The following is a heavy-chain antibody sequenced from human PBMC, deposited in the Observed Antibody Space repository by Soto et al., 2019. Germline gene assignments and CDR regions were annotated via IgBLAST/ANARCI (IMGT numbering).Heavy chain of an antibody. Sequence: GVSLRLSCIVSGFTISSYWMHWVRQAPGKGLVWVSGISGSGSSTNDADSVKGRFTISRDNSKNTLYLQMNSLRAEDTAVYYCAKDLYSYGYASLDYWGQGTLVTVSS. D-gene: IGHD5-18*01. CDR1: GFTISSYW. CDR2: ISGSGSST. J-gene: IGHJ4*02. CDR3: AKDLYSYGYASLDY. V-gene: IGHV3-74*01.